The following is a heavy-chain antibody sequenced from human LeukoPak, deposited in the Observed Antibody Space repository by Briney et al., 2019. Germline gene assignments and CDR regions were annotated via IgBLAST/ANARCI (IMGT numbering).Heavy chain of an antibody. D-gene: IGHD3-10*01. Sequence: SETLSLTCTVSADSISSSNYYWGWIRQPPGKGLEWIGSIYHSGSAYYTPSLKSRVTISLDTSKTQVSLNLTSVTAADTAVYYCARGLRRPLLTYYGSGSYLDVWGQGTTVTVSS. CDR2: IYHSGSA. CDR3: ARGLRRPLLTYYGSGSYLDV. CDR1: ADSISSSNYY. V-gene: IGHV4-39*07. J-gene: IGHJ6*02.